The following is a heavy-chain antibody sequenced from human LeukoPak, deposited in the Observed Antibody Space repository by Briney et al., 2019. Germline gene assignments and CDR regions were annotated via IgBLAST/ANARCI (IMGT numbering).Heavy chain of an antibody. J-gene: IGHJ6*02. CDR2: ISGSGGST. V-gene: IGHV3-23*01. Sequence: GGSLRLSCAASGFTLSSYAMSWVRQAPGKGLEWVSAISGSGGSTYYADSVKGRFTISRDNSKNTLYLQMNSLRAEDTAVYYCAKIPPPRFLEWLFHYYGMDVWGQGTTVTVSS. D-gene: IGHD3-3*01. CDR3: AKIPPPRFLEWLFHYYGMDV. CDR1: GFTLSSYA.